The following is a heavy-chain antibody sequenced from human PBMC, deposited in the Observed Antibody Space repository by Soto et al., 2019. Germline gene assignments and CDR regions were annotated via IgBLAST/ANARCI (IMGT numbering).Heavy chain of an antibody. D-gene: IGHD6-6*01. J-gene: IGHJ4*02. CDR1: GFTFSDDE. V-gene: IGHV3-48*03. Sequence: GGSLRLSFEASGFTFSDDEMSWVRQAPGKAPEWIAYIQNGGSPIFYADSVRGRFTISRDNAKNSLYLQMSSLTDEDTAVYYCARGWQRGARFGYWGQGALVTVSS. CDR3: ARGWQRGARFGY. CDR2: IQNGGSPI.